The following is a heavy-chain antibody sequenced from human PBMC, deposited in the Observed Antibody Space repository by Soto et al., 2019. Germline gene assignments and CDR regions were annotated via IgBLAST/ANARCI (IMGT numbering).Heavy chain of an antibody. CDR1: GGSISSYY. D-gene: IGHD3-10*01. J-gene: IGHJ6*02. CDR2: IYYSGST. Sequence: SETLSLTCTVSGGSISSYYWSWIRQPPGKGLEWFGYIYYSGSTNYNPSLKSRVTISVDTSKNQFSLKLSSVTAADTAVYYCARVSAMVRGVTGSYYYYGMDVWGQGTTVTVSS. V-gene: IGHV4-59*01. CDR3: ARVSAMVRGVTGSYYYYGMDV.